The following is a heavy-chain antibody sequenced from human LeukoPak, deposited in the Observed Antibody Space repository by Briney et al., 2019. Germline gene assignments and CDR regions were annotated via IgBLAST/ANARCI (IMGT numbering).Heavy chain of an antibody. D-gene: IGHD3-10*01. Sequence: SETLSLTCTISGYSIRNGYYWGWIRQPPGKGPEWIGSISHSGTTYYNPSLKSRVTISVDTSKNQISLKVTSLTAADTAVFYCARLAGGGYFDYWGQGALVPVSS. CDR3: ARLAGGGYFDY. V-gene: IGHV4-38-2*02. CDR1: GYSIRNGYY. J-gene: IGHJ4*02. CDR2: ISHSGTT.